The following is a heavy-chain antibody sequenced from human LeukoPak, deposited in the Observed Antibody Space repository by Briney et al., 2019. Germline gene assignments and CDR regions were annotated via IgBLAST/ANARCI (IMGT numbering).Heavy chain of an antibody. D-gene: IGHD3-10*01. CDR1: GGSFSGYY. CDR2: INHSGST. CDR3: ARARTTYAVRGVFDY. J-gene: IGHJ4*02. Sequence: PSETLSLTCAVYGGSFSGYYWSWIRQPPGKGLEWIGEINHSGSTNYNPSLKSRVTISVDTSKNQFPLKLSSVTAADTAVYYCARARTTYAVRGVFDYWGQGTLVTVSS. V-gene: IGHV4-34*01.